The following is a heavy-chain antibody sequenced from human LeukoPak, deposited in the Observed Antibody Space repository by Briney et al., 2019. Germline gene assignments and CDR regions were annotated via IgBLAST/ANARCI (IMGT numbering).Heavy chain of an antibody. D-gene: IGHD5-12*01. V-gene: IGHV4-34*01. CDR1: GFTFSDAW. CDR2: INHSGST. J-gene: IGHJ4*02. CDR3: ARRDIVATIDY. Sequence: GSLRLSCAASGFTFSDAWMSWIRQPPGKGLEWIGEINHSGSTNYNPSLKSRVTISVDTSKNQFSLKLSPVTAADTAVYYCARRDIVATIDYWGQGTLVTVSS.